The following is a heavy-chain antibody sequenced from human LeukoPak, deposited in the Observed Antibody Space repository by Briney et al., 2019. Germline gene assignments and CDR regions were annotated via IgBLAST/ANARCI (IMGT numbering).Heavy chain of an antibody. CDR3: ASDRSGYYYVDY. D-gene: IGHD3-22*01. V-gene: IGHV4-39*01. J-gene: IGHJ4*02. Sequence: SETLSLTCTVSGGSISSSSDYWGWIRQAPGKGLEWIGSIYYHENTYYNSSLKSRVTISVDTSKNQFSLKLNSVTAADTAVYFCASDRSGYYYVDYWGQGTLVTVSS. CDR1: GGSISSSSDY. CDR2: IYYHENT.